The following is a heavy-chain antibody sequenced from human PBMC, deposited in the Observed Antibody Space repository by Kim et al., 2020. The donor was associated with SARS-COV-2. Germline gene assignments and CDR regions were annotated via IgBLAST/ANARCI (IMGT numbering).Heavy chain of an antibody. Sequence: GGSLRLSCAASGFTFDDYAMHWVRQAPGKGLEWVSGISWNSGSIGYADSVKGRFTISRDNAKNSLYLQMNSLRAEDTALYYCAKDIKDYYGSGSYHYFDYWGQGTLVTVSS. D-gene: IGHD3-10*01. CDR1: GFTFDDYA. CDR2: ISWNSGSI. CDR3: AKDIKDYYGSGSYHYFDY. J-gene: IGHJ4*02. V-gene: IGHV3-9*01.